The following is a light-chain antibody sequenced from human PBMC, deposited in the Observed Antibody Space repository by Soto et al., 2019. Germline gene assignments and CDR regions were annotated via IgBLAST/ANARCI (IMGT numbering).Light chain of an antibody. Sequence: DIQVTQSASTLSAYVGDTVTVTCRASQSVSGLLAWYQQKPGEAPKLLIYAASSLQSGVPSRFSGSGSGTDFTLTISSLQPEDFATYYCQQSYSTPYTFGQGTKVDIK. CDR3: QQSYSTPYT. J-gene: IGKJ2*01. V-gene: IGKV1-39*01. CDR1: QSVSGL. CDR2: AAS.